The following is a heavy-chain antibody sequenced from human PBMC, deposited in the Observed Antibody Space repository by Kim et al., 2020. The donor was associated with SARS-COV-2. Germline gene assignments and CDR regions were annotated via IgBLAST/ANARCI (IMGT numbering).Heavy chain of an antibody. CDR3: PRGVGQLDAY. Sequence: SETLSLTCAVSGGSLSSPKWWSCVRQPPGKGVVGIGVIHDSGSTIYNPSLKSRITISVDKSNNQFSLRLSSVTAADTAVYYCPRGVGQLDAYWGQGTLVTVSS. V-gene: IGHV4-4*02. J-gene: IGHJ4*02. CDR2: IHDSGST. D-gene: IGHD6-13*01. CDR1: GGSLSSPKW.